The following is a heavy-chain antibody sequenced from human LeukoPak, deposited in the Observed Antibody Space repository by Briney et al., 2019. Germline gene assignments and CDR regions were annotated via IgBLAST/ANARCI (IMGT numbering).Heavy chain of an antibody. CDR3: ASQLPVVTEHY. V-gene: IGHV3-74*01. J-gene: IGHJ4*02. Sequence: GGSLRLSCAASGFTFSSYWMHRVRQAPGKGLVWVSRINSDGSSTSYADSVKGRFTISRDNAKNTLYLQMNSLRAEDTAVYYCASQLPVVTEHYWGQGTLVTVSS. CDR1: GFTFSSYW. D-gene: IGHD3-22*01. CDR2: INSDGSST.